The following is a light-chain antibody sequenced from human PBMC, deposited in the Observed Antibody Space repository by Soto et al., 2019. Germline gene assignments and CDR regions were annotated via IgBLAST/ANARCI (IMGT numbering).Light chain of an antibody. CDR3: QPDYSCLLT. V-gene: IGKV1-39*01. Sequence: EIQMTQSPSSLSASVGDRVTLTCRASQSISKYLTWYQVKSGKRPKLLIYGSSTLESGVPSRFSGSGSGTHFTLTISNLQPEDFAVSYCQPDYSCLLTVGGGTRVEIK. CDR1: QSISKY. CDR2: GSS. J-gene: IGKJ4*01.